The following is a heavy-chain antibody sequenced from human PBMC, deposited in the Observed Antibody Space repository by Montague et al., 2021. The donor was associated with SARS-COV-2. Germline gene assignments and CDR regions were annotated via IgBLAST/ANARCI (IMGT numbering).Heavy chain of an antibody. J-gene: IGHJ4*02. V-gene: IGHV4-61*02. CDR1: GGSISSACFY. Sequence: TLFLTCTVSGGSISSACFYWTWLRPSAGKGLEWNGRIPASGISNSYPSLKRRVAMYVNTSKNPFSLSLNSVTAADTATYCCATVPNWNYVPDYWGQGTLVTVSS. CDR2: IPASGIS. CDR3: ATVPNWNYVPDY. D-gene: IGHD1-7*01.